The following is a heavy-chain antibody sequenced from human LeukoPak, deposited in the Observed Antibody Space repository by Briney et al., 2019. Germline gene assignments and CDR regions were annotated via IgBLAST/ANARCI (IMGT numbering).Heavy chain of an antibody. CDR3: ARGTSSSSSYYYYYMDV. CDR1: GFTFSSYS. CDR2: ISSSSSYI. D-gene: IGHD6-6*01. J-gene: IGHJ6*03. Sequence: GGSLRLSCAASGFTFSSYSMNWVRQAPGKGLEWVSSISSSSSYIYYADSVKGRFTISRDNAKNSLYLQMNSLRAGDTAVYYCARGTSSSSSYYYYYMDVWGKGTTVTVSS. V-gene: IGHV3-21*01.